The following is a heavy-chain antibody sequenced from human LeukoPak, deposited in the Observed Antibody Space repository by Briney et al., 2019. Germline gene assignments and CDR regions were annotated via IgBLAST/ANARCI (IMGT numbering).Heavy chain of an antibody. CDR2: INPNSGGT. CDR3: ARSIVGATADY. J-gene: IGHJ4*02. D-gene: IGHD1-26*01. Sequence: GASVKVSCNASGYTFTGYYMHWVRQAAGQGLELMGWINPNSGGTNYAQKFQGRVTMTRDTSISTAYMELSRLRSDDTAVYYCARSIVGATADYWGQGTLVTVSS. V-gene: IGHV1-2*02. CDR1: GYTFTGYY.